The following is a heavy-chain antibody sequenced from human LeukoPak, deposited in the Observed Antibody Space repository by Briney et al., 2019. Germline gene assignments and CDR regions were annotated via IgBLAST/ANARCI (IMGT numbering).Heavy chain of an antibody. CDR3: ARAVIITGTLGDAFDI. Sequence: PSETLSLTCTVSGGSISSGGYYWSWIRQLPGKGLEWIGYIYHSGSTYYNPSLKSRVTISVDRSKNQFSLKLSSVTAADTAVYYCARAVIITGTLGDAFDIWGQGTMVTVSS. CDR2: IYHSGST. CDR1: GGSISSGGYY. V-gene: IGHV4-30-2*01. J-gene: IGHJ3*02. D-gene: IGHD1-20*01.